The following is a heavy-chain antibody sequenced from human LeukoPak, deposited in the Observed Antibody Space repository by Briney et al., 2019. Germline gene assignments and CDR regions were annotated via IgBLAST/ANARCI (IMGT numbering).Heavy chain of an antibody. CDR1: GGSISSYY. CDR3: ARGIAVAGRSLDY. V-gene: IGHV4-59*12. Sequence: SSETLSLTCTVSGGSISSYYWSRIRQPPGKGLEWIGYIYYSGSTNYNPSLKSRVTISVDTSKNQFSLKLSSVTAADTAVYYCARGIAVAGRSLDYWGQGTLVTVSS. J-gene: IGHJ4*02. D-gene: IGHD6-19*01. CDR2: IYYSGST.